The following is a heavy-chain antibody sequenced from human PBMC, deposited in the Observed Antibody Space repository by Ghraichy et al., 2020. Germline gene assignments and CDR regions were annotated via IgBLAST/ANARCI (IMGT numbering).Heavy chain of an antibody. CDR2: ISSSSSTI. D-gene: IGHD3-10*01. J-gene: IGHJ4*02. V-gene: IGHV3-48*01. CDR3: ARGPRPAGGPQRGY. Sequence: GGSLRLSCAASGFTFSSYSMNWVRQAPGKGLEWVSYISSSSSTIYYADSVKGRFTISRDNAKNSLYLQMNSLRAEDTAVYYCARGPRPAGGPQRGYWGQGTLVTVSS. CDR1: GFTFSSYS.